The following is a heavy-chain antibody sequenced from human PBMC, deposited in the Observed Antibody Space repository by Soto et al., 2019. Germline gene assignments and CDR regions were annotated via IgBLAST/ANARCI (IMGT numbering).Heavy chain of an antibody. J-gene: IGHJ4*02. Sequence: EVQLLESGGGLVQPGGSLRLSCAASGFTFSSYAMSCVRQAPGKGLEWVSAISGSGGSTYYADSVKGRFTISRDNAKNPLYLQMNSLRAEDTDVYYCAKGGRVVVVPAAMPFPEFDYWGQGTLVTVSS. CDR2: ISGSGGST. D-gene: IGHD2-2*01. CDR3: AKGGRVVVVPAAMPFPEFDY. V-gene: IGHV3-23*01. CDR1: GFTFSSYA.